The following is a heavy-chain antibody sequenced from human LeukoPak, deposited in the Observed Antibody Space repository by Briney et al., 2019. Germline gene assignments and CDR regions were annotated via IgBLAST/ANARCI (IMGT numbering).Heavy chain of an antibody. J-gene: IGHJ4*02. Sequence: SVKVSCKASGGTFSSYAISWVRQAPGQGLEWMGGIIPIFGTANYAQKFQGRVTITADESTSTAYMELSSLRSEDTAVYYCARVADYYDSSGAYDYRGQGTLVTVSS. CDR2: IIPIFGTA. V-gene: IGHV1-69*13. D-gene: IGHD3-22*01. CDR3: ARVADYYDSSGAYDY. CDR1: GGTFSSYA.